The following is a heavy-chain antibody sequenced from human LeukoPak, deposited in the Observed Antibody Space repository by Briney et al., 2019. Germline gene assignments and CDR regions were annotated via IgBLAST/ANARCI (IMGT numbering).Heavy chain of an antibody. J-gene: IGHJ3*02. CDR1: GGSISSSSYY. D-gene: IGHD3-10*01. CDR3: ARHLARYYYGSGSYTAPRRTPRDAFDI. Sequence: SETLSLTCTVSGGSISSSSYYWSWIRQPPGKGLEWIGEINHSGSTNYNPSLKSRVTISVDTSKNQFSLKLSSVTAADTAVYYCARHLARYYYGSGSYTAPRRTPRDAFDIWGQGTMVTVSS. V-gene: IGHV4-39*01. CDR2: INHSGST.